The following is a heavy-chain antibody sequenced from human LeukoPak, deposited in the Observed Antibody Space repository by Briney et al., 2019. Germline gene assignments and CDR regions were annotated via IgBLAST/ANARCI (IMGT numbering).Heavy chain of an antibody. CDR1: GFTFSSYG. D-gene: IGHD4-23*01. CDR2: ISYDGSNK. Sequence: GRSLRLSCAASGFTFSSYGMHWVRQAPGKGLEWVAVISYDGSNKYYADSVKGRFTISRDNSKNTLYLQMNSLRAEDTAVYYCARTYGGVHFDYWGQGTLVTVSS. CDR3: ARTYGGVHFDY. V-gene: IGHV3-30*03. J-gene: IGHJ4*02.